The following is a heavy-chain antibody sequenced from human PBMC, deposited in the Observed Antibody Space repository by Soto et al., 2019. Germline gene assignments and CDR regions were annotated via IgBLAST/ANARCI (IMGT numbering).Heavy chain of an antibody. D-gene: IGHD3-10*01. J-gene: IGHJ6*02. CDR2: INHSGST. CDR1: GWSFCGYY. V-gene: IGHV4-34*01. Sequence: SETLSLTCAVYGWSFCGYYWSWIRQPPGKGLEWIGEINHSGSTNYNPSLKSRVTISVDTSKNRFSLKLSSVTAADTAVYYCATPVFRPITMVRGVIITSGMDVWGQGTTVTVSS. CDR3: ATPVFRPITMVRGVIITSGMDV.